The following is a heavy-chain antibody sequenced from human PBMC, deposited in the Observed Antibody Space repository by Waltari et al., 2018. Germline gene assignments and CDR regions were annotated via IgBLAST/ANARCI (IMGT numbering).Heavy chain of an antibody. J-gene: IGHJ4*02. D-gene: IGHD1-7*01. Sequence: QVQLVESVGGVVQPGTSLRLSCAASGFTFSSYGMHWVRQSPGKGLGWVGLVWYDGSNKYYADSVKGGFTISRDNSKNTLFLQMNSLRAEDTAVYYCARGEDIIGTILLGDYWGQGTLVTVSS. V-gene: IGHV3-33*01. CDR3: ARGEDIIGTILLGDY. CDR2: VWYDGSNK. CDR1: GFTFSSYG.